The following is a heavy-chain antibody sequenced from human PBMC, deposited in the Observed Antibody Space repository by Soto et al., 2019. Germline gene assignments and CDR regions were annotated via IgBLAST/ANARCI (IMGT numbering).Heavy chain of an antibody. V-gene: IGHV4-34*01. J-gene: IGHJ6*02. Sequence: SETLSLTCAVYGGSFSGYYWSWIRQPPGKGLEWIGEINHSGSTNYNPSLKSRVTISVDTSKNQFSLKLSSVTAADTAVYYCARVAYCTNGVCYTPVGMDVWGQGTTVTVSS. CDR1: GGSFSGYY. CDR3: ARVAYCTNGVCYTPVGMDV. CDR2: INHSGST. D-gene: IGHD2-8*01.